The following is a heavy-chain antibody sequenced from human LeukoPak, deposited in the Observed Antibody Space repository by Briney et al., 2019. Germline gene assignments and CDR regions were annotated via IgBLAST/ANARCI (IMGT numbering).Heavy chain of an antibody. D-gene: IGHD1-1*01. CDR1: GFTFSMYW. Sequence: GGSLRLSCAASGFTFSMYWMSWVRQAPGKGLEWVANIKEDGSEKYYVDSVKGRSTISRDNAKNSLYLQMNSLRAEDTAVYYCATTASAQPPTGYWGQGTLVTVSS. CDR3: ATTASAQPPTGY. J-gene: IGHJ4*02. V-gene: IGHV3-7*01. CDR2: IKEDGSEK.